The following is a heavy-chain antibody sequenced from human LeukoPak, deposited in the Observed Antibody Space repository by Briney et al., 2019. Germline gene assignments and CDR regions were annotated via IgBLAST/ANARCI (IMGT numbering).Heavy chain of an antibody. D-gene: IGHD3-10*02. J-gene: IGHJ6*04. V-gene: IGHV3-66*01. Sequence: GGSLRLSCAASGFTVSSNYMSWVRQAPGKGLEWVSVIYSGGSTYYADSVKGRFTISRDNAKNPLYLQMNSLRAEDTAVYYCAELGITMIGGVWGKGTTVTISS. CDR3: AELGITMIGGV. CDR1: GFTVSSNY. CDR2: IYSGGST.